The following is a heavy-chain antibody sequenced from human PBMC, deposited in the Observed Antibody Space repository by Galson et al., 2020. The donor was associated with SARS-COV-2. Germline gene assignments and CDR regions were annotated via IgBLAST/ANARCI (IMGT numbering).Heavy chain of an antibody. J-gene: IGHJ6*02. D-gene: IGHD6-13*01. V-gene: IGHV3-66*01. CDR2: VYGDGST. Sequence: GGSLRLSCVVSGITVSGNCMTWVRQAPGKGLEWVSVVYGDGSTFSADSVKGRFTISRDNANSALYLQISSLRVEDTAVYYCARGQAAVGFSGRVYDYKALDVWGQGTTVTVSS. CDR1: GITVSGNC. CDR3: ARGQAAVGFSGRVYDYKALDV.